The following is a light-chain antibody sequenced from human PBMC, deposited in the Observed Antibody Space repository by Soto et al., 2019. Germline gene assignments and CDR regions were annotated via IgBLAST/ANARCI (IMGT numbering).Light chain of an antibody. Sequence: EIVLTQSPGTLSLSPGERATLSCRASQSISGTFLAWYQHKPGQAPRVLIYGASRRATGIPDRFSGSGSGTDFPLTISRLEPEDFELYYCQQYDSGWTFGQGTKVEMK. CDR2: GAS. J-gene: IGKJ1*01. CDR3: QQYDSGWT. CDR1: QSISGTF. V-gene: IGKV3-20*01.